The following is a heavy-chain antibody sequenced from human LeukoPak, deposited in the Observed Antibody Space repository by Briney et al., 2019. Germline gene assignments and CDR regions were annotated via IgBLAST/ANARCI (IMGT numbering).Heavy chain of an antibody. CDR3: ARDAGYYRMDV. J-gene: IGHJ6*03. D-gene: IGHD3-16*01. Sequence: PGGSLRLSCAASGCTFSSYWMTWVRQAPGKRLEWVAMIQEDGSGKYYVDSVKGRFTISRDNARSLVYLQLDSLRAEDTAVYYCARDAGYYRMDVWGRGTTVTVSS. CDR1: GCTFSSYW. V-gene: IGHV3-7*01. CDR2: IQEDGSGK.